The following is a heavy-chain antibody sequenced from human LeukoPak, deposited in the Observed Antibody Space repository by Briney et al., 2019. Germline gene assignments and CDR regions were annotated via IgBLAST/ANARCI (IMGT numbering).Heavy chain of an antibody. J-gene: IGHJ5*02. D-gene: IGHD2-2*01. CDR1: GFIVSSKY. CDR2: IYSGGST. CDR3: AGGPKQQLLWGRASNGFDP. Sequence: GGSLRLSCAASGFIVSSKYMSWVRQAPGKGLEWISVIYSGGSTHYADSVKGRFTISRDNSKNMLYLQMNSLRAEDTAVYYCAGGPKQQLLWGRASNGFDPWGQGTLVTVSS. V-gene: IGHV3-66*01.